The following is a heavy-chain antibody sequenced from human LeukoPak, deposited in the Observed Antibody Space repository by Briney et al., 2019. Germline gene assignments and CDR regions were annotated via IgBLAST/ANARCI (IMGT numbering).Heavy chain of an antibody. D-gene: IGHD3-22*01. CDR2: IYPDDPDI. CDR3: AKKRSSGYYDSGGYAIDAFDV. Sequence: GESLKISCKGSGFRFANSWIGWVRQVSGKGLEWMGTIYPDDPDIRYSPSFQGQVTISGDKSSSTVYLQWNSLKASDTAMYFCAKKRSSGYYDSGGYAIDAFDVWGQGTMVTVSS. CDR1: GFRFANSW. J-gene: IGHJ3*01. V-gene: IGHV5-51*01.